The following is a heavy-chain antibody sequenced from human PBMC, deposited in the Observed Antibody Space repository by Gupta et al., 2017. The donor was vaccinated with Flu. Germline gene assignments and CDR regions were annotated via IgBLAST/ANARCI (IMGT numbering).Heavy chain of an antibody. CDR2: IRSKAYGETT. Sequence: EVQLVESGGGLVQPGRSLRLSCTASGFTFGDYAMSWFRQAPGKGLEWVGFIRSKAYGETTEYAASVKGRFTISRDDSKSIAYLQMNSLKTEDTAVYYCTRDVSTVDYWGQGTLVTVSS. J-gene: IGHJ4*02. CDR1: GFTFGDYA. CDR3: TRDVSTVDY. D-gene: IGHD4-17*01. V-gene: IGHV3-49*03.